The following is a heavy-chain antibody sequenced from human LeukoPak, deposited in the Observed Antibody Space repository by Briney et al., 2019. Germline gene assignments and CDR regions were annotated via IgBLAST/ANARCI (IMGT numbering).Heavy chain of an antibody. J-gene: IGHJ6*03. CDR1: GFTFSSYW. CDR3: ARGATYYDFWSVYHYYYYYMDV. V-gene: IGHV3-7*01. Sequence: GSLRLSCAASGFTFSSYWMTWVRQAPGKGLEWVANIKQDGSEKYYVDSVKGRFTISRDNAKNSLYLQMNSLRAEDTAVYYCARGATYYDFWSVYHYYYYYMDVWAKGPRSPSP. D-gene: IGHD3-3*01. CDR2: IKQDGSEK.